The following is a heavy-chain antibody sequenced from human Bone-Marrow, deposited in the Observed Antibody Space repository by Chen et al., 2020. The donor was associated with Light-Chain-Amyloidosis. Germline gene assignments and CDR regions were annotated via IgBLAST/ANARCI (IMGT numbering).Heavy chain of an antibody. CDR2: IYYSGST. V-gene: IGHV4-39*01. Sequence: QLQESGPGLVKPSETLSLTCTVSGGSISSSSYYWGWIRQPPGKGLEWIGSIYYSGSTYYNPSLKSRVTISVDTSKNQFSLKLSSVTAEDTAVYYCARLGVVVVAATEYFQHWGQGTLVTVSS. J-gene: IGHJ1*01. CDR3: ARLGVVVVAATEYFQH. D-gene: IGHD2-15*01. CDR1: GGSISSSSYY.